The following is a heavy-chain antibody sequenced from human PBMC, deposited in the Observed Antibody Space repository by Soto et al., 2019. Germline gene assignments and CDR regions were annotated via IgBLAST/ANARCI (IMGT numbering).Heavy chain of an antibody. V-gene: IGHV4-39*01. J-gene: IGHJ6*02. CDR1: GGSISSSSYY. CDR3: ARRLRLGYYGMDV. CDR2: IYYSGST. D-gene: IGHD3-16*01. Sequence: SETLSLTCTVSGGSISSSSYYWGWIRQPPGKGLEWIGSIYYSGSTYYNPSLKSRVTISVDTSKNQFSLKLSSVTAADTAVYYCARRLRLGYYGMDVWGQGTTVTVS.